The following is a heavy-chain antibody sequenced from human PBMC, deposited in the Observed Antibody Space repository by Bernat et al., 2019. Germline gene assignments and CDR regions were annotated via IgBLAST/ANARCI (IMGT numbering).Heavy chain of an antibody. V-gene: IGHV3-21*01. CDR1: GFTFSSYS. CDR3: ARDLGDCTNGVCDGEIDY. D-gene: IGHD2-8*01. Sequence: EVQLVESGGGLVKPGGSLRLSCAASGFTFSSYSMNWVRQAPGKGLEWVSSISSSSSYIYYADSVKGRFTISRDNAKNSLYLQMNSLRAEDTAVYYCARDLGDCTNGVCDGEIDYWGQGTLVTVSS. CDR2: ISSSSSYI. J-gene: IGHJ4*02.